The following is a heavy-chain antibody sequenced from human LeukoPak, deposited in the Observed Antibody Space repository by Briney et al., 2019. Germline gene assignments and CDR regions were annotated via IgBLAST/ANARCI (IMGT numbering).Heavy chain of an antibody. J-gene: IGHJ4*02. CDR1: GGSISSGGYY. CDR2: IYYSRST. CDR3: ARGRYYDSSGYYYFDY. V-gene: IGHV4-31*03. Sequence: SETLSLTCTVSGGSISSGGYYWSWIRQHPGKGLEWIGYIYYSRSTYYNPSLKSRVTISVDTSKNQFSLKLSSVTAADTAVYYCARGRYYDSSGYYYFDYWGQGTLVTVSS. D-gene: IGHD3-22*01.